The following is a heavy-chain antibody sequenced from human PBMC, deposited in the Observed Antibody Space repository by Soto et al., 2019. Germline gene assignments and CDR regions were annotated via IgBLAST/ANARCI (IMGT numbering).Heavy chain of an antibody. Sequence: ASVRVSCKASCYTFTNYGMSWVRQAPGQGLEWMGWISAYNGNTKYAQKLQGRVTMTTDTSTSTAYMELRSLRSDDTAVYYCARDSPLVAYWGQRASVPDSS. V-gene: IGHV1-18*01. CDR3: ARDSPLVAY. CDR1: CYTFTNYG. J-gene: IGHJ4*02. CDR2: ISAYNGNT.